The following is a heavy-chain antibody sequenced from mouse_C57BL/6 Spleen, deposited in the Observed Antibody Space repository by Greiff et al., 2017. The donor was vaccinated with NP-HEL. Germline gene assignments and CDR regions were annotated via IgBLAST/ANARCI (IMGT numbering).Heavy chain of an antibody. J-gene: IGHJ4*01. CDR2: INPYNGDT. CDR1: GYSFTGYF. V-gene: IGHV1-20*01. Sequence: VQLQQSGPELVKPGDSVKISCKASGYSFTGYFMNWVMQSHGKSLEWIGRINPYNGDTFYNQKFKGKATLTVDKSSSTAHMELRSLTSVDSAVYYCARTYGSSLLAMDYWGQGTSVTVSS. CDR3: ARTYGSSLLAMDY. D-gene: IGHD1-1*01.